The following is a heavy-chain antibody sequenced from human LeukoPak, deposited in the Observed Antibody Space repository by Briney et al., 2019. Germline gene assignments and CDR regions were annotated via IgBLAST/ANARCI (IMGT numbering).Heavy chain of an antibody. D-gene: IGHD3/OR15-3a*01. CDR2: IDPNSGGT. CDR3: ARDREGLAYFDD. CDR1: GYTFTGKF. Sequence: ASVPVSCKASGYTFTGKFIHWVRQAPGQGLAWMGWIDPNSGGTDYAQKFRGRATMTRDTSTSTAYMDRSSLISDDTAVYYCARDREGLAYFDDWGQGTLVTVSS. J-gene: IGHJ4*02. V-gene: IGHV1-2*02.